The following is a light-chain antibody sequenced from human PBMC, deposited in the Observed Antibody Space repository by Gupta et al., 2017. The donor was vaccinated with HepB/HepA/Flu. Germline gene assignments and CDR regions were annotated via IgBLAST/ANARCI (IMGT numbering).Light chain of an antibody. CDR3: CADADNYSLI. CDR1: SSDVGAYDY. J-gene: IGLJ2*01. CDR2: DVS. Sequence: QSALTQPRSVSGSPGQSVTISCTGTSSDVGAYDYVSWHQQHPGKAPKLMIYDVSKRPAGVPDRFSGSKSGNTASLTISGRQAAEEADYYGCADADNYSLIFGGGTKLTVL. V-gene: IGLV2-11*01.